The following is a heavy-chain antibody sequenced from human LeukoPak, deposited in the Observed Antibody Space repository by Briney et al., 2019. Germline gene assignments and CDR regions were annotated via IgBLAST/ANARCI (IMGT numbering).Heavy chain of an antibody. Sequence: GGSLRLSCAASGFTFSSYSMNWVRQAPGKGLEWVSYISSSSSTIYYADSVKGRLTISRDNAKNSLYLQMNSLRAEDTAVYYCARILYISGWSIDYWGQGALVTVSS. CDR1: GFTFSSYS. V-gene: IGHV3-48*01. CDR3: ARILYISGWSIDY. CDR2: ISSSSSTI. J-gene: IGHJ4*02. D-gene: IGHD6-19*01.